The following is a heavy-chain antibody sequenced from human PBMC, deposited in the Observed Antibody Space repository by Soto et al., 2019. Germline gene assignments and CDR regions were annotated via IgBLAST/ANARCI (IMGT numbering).Heavy chain of an antibody. J-gene: IGHJ6*02. V-gene: IGHV1-8*01. CDR3: ARHGSGSYYYLYYGMDV. Sequence: QVQLVQSGAEVKKPGASVKVSCKASGYTFTSYDINWVRQATGQGLEWMGWMNSNSGNTGYAQKFQGRVTMTRNTAISKGYMELSSLRSEDTAVYYCARHGSGSYYYLYYGMDVWGQGTTVTVSS. CDR2: MNSNSGNT. CDR1: GYTFTSYD. D-gene: IGHD3-10*01.